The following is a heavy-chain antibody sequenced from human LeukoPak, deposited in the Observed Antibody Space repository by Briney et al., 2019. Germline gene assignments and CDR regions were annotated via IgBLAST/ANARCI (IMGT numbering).Heavy chain of an antibody. CDR1: GGTFSSYA. CDR2: INPNSGGT. Sequence: ASVKVSCKASGGTFSSYAISWVRQAPGQGLEWMGWINPNSGGTNYAQKFQGRVTLTRDTSISTAYMELTRLTSDDTAVYYCARDPISADNWGQGTMVTVSS. J-gene: IGHJ3*01. D-gene: IGHD2-2*01. CDR3: ARDPISADN. V-gene: IGHV1-2*02.